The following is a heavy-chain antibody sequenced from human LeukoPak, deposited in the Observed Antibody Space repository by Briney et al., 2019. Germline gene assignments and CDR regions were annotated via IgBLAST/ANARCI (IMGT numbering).Heavy chain of an antibody. Sequence: ASVKGSCKTSGYNFASYTMHWLRQAPGQSPEWMGSINGGNGNTKYSEKFQGRVTFTRDTSASSAYMELSRLRSEDTAVYYCARSSSGTYHYWGQGTLVTVSS. J-gene: IGHJ4*02. V-gene: IGHV1-3*01. CDR3: ARSSSGTYHY. D-gene: IGHD3-10*01. CDR2: INGGNGNT. CDR1: GYNFASYT.